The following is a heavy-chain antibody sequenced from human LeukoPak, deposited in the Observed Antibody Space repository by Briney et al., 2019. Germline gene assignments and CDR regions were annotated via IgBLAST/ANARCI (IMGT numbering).Heavy chain of an antibody. J-gene: IGHJ5*02. CDR2: INPNSGGT. CDR1: GYTFTGYY. V-gene: IGHV1-2*02. Sequence: ASVKVSCKASGYTFTGYYMHWVRQAPGQGLEWMGWINPNSGGTNYAQKFQGRVAMTRDTSISTAYMELSRLRSDDTAVYYCARKGRIAAPNWFDPWGQGTLVTVSS. D-gene: IGHD6-13*01. CDR3: ARKGRIAAPNWFDP.